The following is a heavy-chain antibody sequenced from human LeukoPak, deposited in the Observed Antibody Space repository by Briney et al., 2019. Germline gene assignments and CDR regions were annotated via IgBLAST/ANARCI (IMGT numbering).Heavy chain of an antibody. CDR2: IYYSGST. V-gene: IGHV4-61*01. CDR1: GGSVSSGSYY. CDR3: VRDIVVVPAAKPLYYYYGMDV. J-gene: IGHJ6*02. Sequence: SETLSLTCTVSGGSVSSGSYYWSWIRQPPGKGLEWIGYIYYSGSTNYNPSLKSRVTISVDTSKNQFSLKLSSVTAADTAVYYCVRDIVVVPAAKPLYYYYGMDVWGQGTTVTVSS. D-gene: IGHD2-2*01.